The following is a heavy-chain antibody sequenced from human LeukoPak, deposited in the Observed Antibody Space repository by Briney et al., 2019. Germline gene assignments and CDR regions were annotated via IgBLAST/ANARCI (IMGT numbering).Heavy chain of an antibody. CDR2: INPSGGGI. CDR3: ARDPRPSYDSSGYYYPGDY. Sequence: GASVKVSCKASGYTFTSYYMHWVLQAPGQGLEWMAIINPSGGGISYAQKFQGRVTMTRDTSTSTVYMELSSLRSEDTAVYYCARDPRPSYDSSGYYYPGDYWGQGTLVTVSS. V-gene: IGHV1-46*01. J-gene: IGHJ4*02. CDR1: GYTFTSYY. D-gene: IGHD3-22*01.